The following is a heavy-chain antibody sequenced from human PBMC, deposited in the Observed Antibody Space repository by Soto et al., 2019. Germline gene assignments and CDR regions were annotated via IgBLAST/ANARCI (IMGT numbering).Heavy chain of an antibody. D-gene: IGHD6-19*01. Sequence: EVQLLESGGGLVQPGGSLRLSCAASGFTFSSYAMTWVRQAPGKGLEWVSAIMGRGDRTYYADSVKGRFTISRDNSRNRLYLQMNGLRAEDTAVYYCAKDQRGTVADYFDYWGQGTLVTVSS. V-gene: IGHV3-23*01. CDR2: IMGRGDRT. CDR1: GFTFSSYA. CDR3: AKDQRGTVADYFDY. J-gene: IGHJ4*02.